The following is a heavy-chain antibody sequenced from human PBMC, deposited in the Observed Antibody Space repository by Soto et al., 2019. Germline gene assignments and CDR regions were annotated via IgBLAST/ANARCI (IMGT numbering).Heavy chain of an antibody. D-gene: IGHD1-26*01. CDR3: ARVGVVGSYFAY. J-gene: IGHJ4*02. CDR2: IYYSGST. CDR1: GGSISSNY. V-gene: IGHV4-59*01. Sequence: WGTLSLTCTASGGSISSNYWSWIRQPPGKGLEGMGFIYYSGSTNYNPSPKSRVTISVDTSKNKFSLRLSSVPAADQALFYCARVGVVGSYFAYWGQGTLVTVPS.